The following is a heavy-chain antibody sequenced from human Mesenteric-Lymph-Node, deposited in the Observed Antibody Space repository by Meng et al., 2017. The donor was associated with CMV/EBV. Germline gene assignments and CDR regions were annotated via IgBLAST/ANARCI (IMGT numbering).Heavy chain of an antibody. CDR2: INPNSGGT. Sequence: ASVKVSCKASGYTFTGYYMHWVRQALGQGLEWMGWINPNSGGTNYAQRFQGTVTMTRDTSISTAYMELSRLRSDDTAVYYCARVGSGPSDGFDIWGQGTMVTVSS. D-gene: IGHD1-26*01. V-gene: IGHV1-2*02. CDR3: ARVGSGPSDGFDI. CDR1: GYTFTGYY. J-gene: IGHJ3*02.